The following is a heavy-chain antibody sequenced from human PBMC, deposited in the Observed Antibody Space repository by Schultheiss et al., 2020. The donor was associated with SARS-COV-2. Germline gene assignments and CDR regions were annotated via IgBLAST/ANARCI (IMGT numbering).Heavy chain of an antibody. CDR1: GFTFSSYA. CDR2: ISYDGSNK. D-gene: IGHD6-19*01. J-gene: IGHJ6*02. V-gene: IGHV3-30*01. Sequence: GGSLRLSCAASGFTFSSYAMHWVRQAPGKGLEWVAVISYDGSNKYYADSVKGRFTISRDNSKNTLYLQMNSLRAEDTAVYYCARERQQWLTSDYYGMDVWGQGTTVTVSS. CDR3: ARERQQWLTSDYYGMDV.